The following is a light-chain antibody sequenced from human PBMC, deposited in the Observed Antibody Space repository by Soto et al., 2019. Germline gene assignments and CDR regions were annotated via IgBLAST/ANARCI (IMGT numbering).Light chain of an antibody. CDR3: NSQTTSGIRV. CDR2: EVS. Sequence: QSVLTQPASVSGSPGQSITICCTGTSXDVGDSNHVSWYQHHPGKAPKLIIYEVSYRPSGVSNRFSGSKSAYTASLTISGLQAEDEADYYCNSQTTSGIRVFGTGTKVTVL. J-gene: IGLJ1*01. CDR1: SXDVGDSNH. V-gene: IGLV2-14*01.